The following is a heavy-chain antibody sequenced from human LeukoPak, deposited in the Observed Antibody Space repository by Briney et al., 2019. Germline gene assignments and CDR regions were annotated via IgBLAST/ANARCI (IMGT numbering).Heavy chain of an antibody. D-gene: IGHD6-13*01. CDR2: ISSSSSTI. CDR3: ASGYSSSWSTVDY. Sequence: GGSLRLSCAASGFTFSSYEMNWVRQAPGKGLEWVSYISSSSSTIYYADSVKGRFTISRDNAKNSLYLQMNSLRAEDTAVYYCASGYSSSWSTVDYWGQGTLVTVSS. J-gene: IGHJ4*02. CDR1: GFTFSSYE. V-gene: IGHV3-48*01.